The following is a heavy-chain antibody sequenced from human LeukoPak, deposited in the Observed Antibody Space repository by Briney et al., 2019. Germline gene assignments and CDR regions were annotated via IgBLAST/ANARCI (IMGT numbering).Heavy chain of an antibody. CDR1: GFTFSSYW. Sequence: GGSLRLSCAASGFTFSSYWMSWVRQAPGKGLEWVANIKQDGSEKYYVDSVKGRFTISRDNAKNSLYLQMNSLRAEDTAVYYCARERFGDMEDYGMDVWGQGTTVTVPS. V-gene: IGHV3-7*01. CDR3: ARERFGDMEDYGMDV. J-gene: IGHJ6*02. CDR2: IKQDGSEK. D-gene: IGHD3-10*01.